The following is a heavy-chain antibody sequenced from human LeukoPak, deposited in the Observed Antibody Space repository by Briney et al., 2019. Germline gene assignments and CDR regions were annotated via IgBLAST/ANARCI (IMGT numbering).Heavy chain of an antibody. J-gene: IGHJ4*02. CDR1: GFTFSSYA. V-gene: IGHV3-23*01. CDR2: ISGSGGST. CDR3: AKEAGVAGASWNLEF. D-gene: IGHD1-1*01. Sequence: GGSLRLSCAASGFTFSSYAMSWVRQAPGEGLEWGSAISGSGGSTYYAESVKGRCTISRDNSKNTLCLQMSCLRAEDTAVYFCAKEAGVAGASWNLEFWGQGIPVTVS.